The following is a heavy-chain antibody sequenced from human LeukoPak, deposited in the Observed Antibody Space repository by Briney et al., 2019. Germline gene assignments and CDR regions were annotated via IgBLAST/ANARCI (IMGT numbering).Heavy chain of an antibody. D-gene: IGHD6-13*01. J-gene: IGHJ4*02. CDR3: ARGLPGIASAGTFDY. CDR1: GFTVSSNY. Sequence: GGSLRLSCAASGFTVSSNYMTWVRQAPGKGLEWVSVIYSGGSTYYADSVKGRSTISRDNSENTLYLQMNSLRAEDTAVYYCARGLPGIASAGTFDYWGQGTLVTVSS. V-gene: IGHV3-53*01. CDR2: IYSGGST.